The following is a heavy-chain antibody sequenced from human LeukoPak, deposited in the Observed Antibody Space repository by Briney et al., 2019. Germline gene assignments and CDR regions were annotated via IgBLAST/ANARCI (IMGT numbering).Heavy chain of an antibody. V-gene: IGHV1-18*01. CDR1: GYTFTSYG. J-gene: IGHJ6*02. D-gene: IGHD5-18*01. CDR2: IGAYSGNT. CDR3: ASKAVDTSMVGASGMDV. Sequence: ASVKVSCMASGYTFTSYGISWVRQAPGQGLEWMAWIGAYSGNTNYAQKFQGRVTLTTDTSTSTAYLELRSLTADDTAVYYCASKAVDTSMVGASGMDVWGQGTTVIVSS.